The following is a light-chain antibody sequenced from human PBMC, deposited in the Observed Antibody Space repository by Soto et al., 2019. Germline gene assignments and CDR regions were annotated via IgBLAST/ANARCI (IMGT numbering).Light chain of an antibody. V-gene: IGLV2-14*01. CDR2: EVT. J-gene: IGLJ1*01. CDR1: SGDIGSYNR. CDR3: SSYTNINTRACV. Sequence: QSVLTQPASVSGSPGQSITISCTGTSGDIGSYNRVSWYQQHPGKAPKLIIYEVTDRPSGVSNRFSGSKSGNTASLTISGLQAEDEAEYYCSSYTNINTRACVFGTGTKLTFL.